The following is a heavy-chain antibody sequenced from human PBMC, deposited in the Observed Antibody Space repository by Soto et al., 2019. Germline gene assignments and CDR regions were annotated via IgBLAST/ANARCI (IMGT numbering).Heavy chain of an antibody. V-gene: IGHV3-23*01. J-gene: IGHJ4*01. CDR1: GFTFNSYA. CDR3: VRKYPGTRPFDY. CDR2: IGTDGNT. D-gene: IGHD2-2*01. Sequence: GGSLRLCCAASGFTFNSYAMNWVRQAPGKGLAWVSAIGTDGNTYYANSVKGRFTISRDNSRTTLYLQMNSLRVEDTALYYCVRKYPGTRPFDYWGQGTLVTVSS.